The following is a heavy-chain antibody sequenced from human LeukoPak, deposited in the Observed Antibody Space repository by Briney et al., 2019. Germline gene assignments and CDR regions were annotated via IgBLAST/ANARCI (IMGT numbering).Heavy chain of an antibody. V-gene: IGHV3-23*01. CDR1: GFTFTSYA. CDR2: LSGSGGST. Sequence: GGSLRLSCAASGFTFTSYAMTWVRQAPGKGLEWVSALSGSGGSTYYADSVKGRFTISRDNSKNTLYLQMNSLRADDTAVYYCAKRSESYGPFDYWGQGILVTVSS. J-gene: IGHJ4*02. CDR3: AKRSESYGPFDY. D-gene: IGHD4-17*01.